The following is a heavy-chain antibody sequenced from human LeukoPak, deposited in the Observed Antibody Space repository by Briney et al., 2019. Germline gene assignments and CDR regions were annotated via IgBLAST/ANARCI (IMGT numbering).Heavy chain of an antibody. CDR3: AKVGFGELPQERIDY. CDR1: GFTFSSYA. Sequence: PGGSLRPSCAASGFTFSSYAMSWVRQAPGKGLEWVSAISGSGGSTYYADSVKGRFTISRDNSKNTLYLQMNSLRAEDTAVYYCAKVGFGELPQERIDYWGQGTLVTVSS. CDR2: ISGSGGST. D-gene: IGHD3-10*01. J-gene: IGHJ4*02. V-gene: IGHV3-23*01.